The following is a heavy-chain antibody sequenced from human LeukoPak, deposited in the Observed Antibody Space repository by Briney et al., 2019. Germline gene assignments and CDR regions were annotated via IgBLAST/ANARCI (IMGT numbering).Heavy chain of an antibody. D-gene: IGHD3-3*01. CDR2: IYYSGST. CDR1: GGSISSYY. V-gene: IGHV4-59*01. CDR3: ARETETIFGVASDAFDI. J-gene: IGHJ3*02. Sequence: KPSETLSLTCTVSGGSISSYYWSWIRQPPGKGLEWIGYIYYSGSTNYNPSLKSRVTISVDTSKNQFSLKLSSVTAADTAVYYCARETETIFGVASDAFDIWGQGTMVTVSS.